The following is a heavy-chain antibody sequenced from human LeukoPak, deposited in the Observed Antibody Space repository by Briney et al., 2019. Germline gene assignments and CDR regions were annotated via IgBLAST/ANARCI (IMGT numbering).Heavy chain of an antibody. J-gene: IGHJ3*02. D-gene: IGHD1-26*01. CDR3: ARMSVGHAFEI. CDR2: FYHSGST. V-gene: IGHV4-38-2*01. Sequence: PSETLSLTCGVSGYSFSSGYNWGCIRQPPVKGLGWTGSFYHSGSTYYKPSLKSRVTISKDTSKNQFSLKLTSVTAADTAVCYCARMSVGHAFEIWGQGTLVSVSS. CDR1: GYSFSSGYN.